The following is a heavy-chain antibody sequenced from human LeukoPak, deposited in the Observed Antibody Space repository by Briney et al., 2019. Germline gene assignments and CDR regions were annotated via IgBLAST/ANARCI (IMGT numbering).Heavy chain of an antibody. CDR3: AKETRNRGVDP. V-gene: IGHV3-23*01. D-gene: IGHD1-14*01. CDR1: GFTFSTSA. J-gene: IGHJ5*02. CDR2: ISGSGGST. Sequence: GGSLRLSCVVSGFTFSTSAMSWVRQAPGKGLEWVSAISGSGGSTYYADSVKGRFTISRDNSKITLYLQMNSLRAEDTAVYYCAKETRNRGVDPWGQGTLVTVSS.